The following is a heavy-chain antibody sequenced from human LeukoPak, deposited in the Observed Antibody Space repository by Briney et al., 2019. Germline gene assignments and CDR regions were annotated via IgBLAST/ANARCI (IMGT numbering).Heavy chain of an antibody. CDR3: VRDPEALDY. J-gene: IGHJ4*02. V-gene: IGHV3-48*02. Sequence: GSLRLSCAASGFTFSTYSMNWVRQAPGKGLEWVSYITGSSNPIYYADSVKGRFTISRDNAKNSLYLQMNSLRDEDTAVYYCVRDPEALDYWGQGTLVTVSS. CDR1: GFTFSTYS. CDR2: ITGSSNPI.